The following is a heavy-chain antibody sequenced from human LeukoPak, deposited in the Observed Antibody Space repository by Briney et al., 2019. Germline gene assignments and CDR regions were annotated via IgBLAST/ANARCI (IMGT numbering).Heavy chain of an antibody. CDR3: ARHLMGSSWYGFDP. CDR2: VSYTGTT. CDR1: GGSISSSSYY. V-gene: IGHV4-61*05. D-gene: IGHD6-13*01. J-gene: IGHJ5*02. Sequence: SETLSLTCTVSGGSISSSSYYWDWIRQPPGKGLEWIGYVSYTGTTNYNPSLNSRVTISVDSSKNQFSLELTSVTAADTAVYYCARHLMGSSWYGFDPWGQGTLVTVSS.